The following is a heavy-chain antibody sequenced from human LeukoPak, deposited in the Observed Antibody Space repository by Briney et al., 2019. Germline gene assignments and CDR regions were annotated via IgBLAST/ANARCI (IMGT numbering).Heavy chain of an antibody. V-gene: IGHV3-30-3*01. CDR3: ASHSSAKPFDY. CDR1: GFTFSSYA. Sequence: GGSLRLSCAASGFTFSSYAMHWVRQAPGKGLEWVAVISYDGSNKYYADSVKGRFTISRDNSKNTLYLQMNSPRAEDTAVYYCASHSSAKPFDYWGQGTLVTVSS. D-gene: IGHD2-2*01. J-gene: IGHJ4*02. CDR2: ISYDGSNK.